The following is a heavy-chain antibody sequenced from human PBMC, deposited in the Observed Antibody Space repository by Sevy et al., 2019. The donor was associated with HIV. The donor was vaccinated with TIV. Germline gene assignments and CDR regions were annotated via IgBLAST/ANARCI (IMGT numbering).Heavy chain of an antibody. CDR2: INPNSGGT. CDR1: GYTFTGYY. CDR3: ARAPAARLRHYYYYGMDV. D-gene: IGHD6-6*01. J-gene: IGHJ6*02. Sequence: ASVKVSCKASGYTFTGYYMHWVRQAPGQGLEWMGWINPNSGGTNYAQKFQGRVTMTRDTSISTAYMELSRLRSDDTAVYYCARAPAARLRHYYYYGMDVWGQGTTVTVSS. V-gene: IGHV1-2*02.